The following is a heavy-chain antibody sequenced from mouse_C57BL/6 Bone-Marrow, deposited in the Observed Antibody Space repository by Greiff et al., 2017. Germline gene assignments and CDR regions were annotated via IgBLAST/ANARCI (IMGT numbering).Heavy chain of an antibody. CDR2: IYPRSGNT. Sequence: QVQLQQSGAELARPGASVKLSCKASGYTFTSYGISWVKQRTGQGLEWIGEIYPRSGNTYYNEKFKGKATLTADKSSSTAYMELRSLTSGDSAVYFCARSPFYYYGSSYWFAYWGQGTLVTVSA. CDR1: GYTFTSYG. V-gene: IGHV1-81*01. D-gene: IGHD1-1*01. J-gene: IGHJ3*01. CDR3: ARSPFYYYGSSYWFAY.